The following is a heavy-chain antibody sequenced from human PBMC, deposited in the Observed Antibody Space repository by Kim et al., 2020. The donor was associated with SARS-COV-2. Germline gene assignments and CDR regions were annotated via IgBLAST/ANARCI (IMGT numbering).Heavy chain of an antibody. CDR2: ISSNGGST. Sequence: GGSLRLSCAASGFTFSSYAMHWVRQAPGKGLEYVSAISSNGGSTYYANSVKGRFTISRDNSKNTLYLQMGSLRAEDMAVYYCARSWDYWGQGTLVTASS. CDR3: ARSWDY. V-gene: IGHV3-64*01. CDR1: GFTFSSYA. J-gene: IGHJ4*02.